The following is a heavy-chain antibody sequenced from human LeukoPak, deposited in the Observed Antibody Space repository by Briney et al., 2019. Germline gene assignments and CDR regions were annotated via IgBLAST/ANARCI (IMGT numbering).Heavy chain of an antibody. CDR3: ARDRALRITIFGVVNNWFDP. J-gene: IGHJ5*02. CDR1: GDIISSNSAA. D-gene: IGHD3-3*01. CDR2: TYYRSNLYN. Sequence: SQTLSLTCAISGDIISSNSAAWHWIRQSRSRGLEWLERTYYRSNLYNDYAVSVKSRITINPDTSNNQFSLQLNSVTPEDTAVYCCARDRALRITIFGVVNNWFDPWGQGTLVTVSS. V-gene: IGHV6-1*01.